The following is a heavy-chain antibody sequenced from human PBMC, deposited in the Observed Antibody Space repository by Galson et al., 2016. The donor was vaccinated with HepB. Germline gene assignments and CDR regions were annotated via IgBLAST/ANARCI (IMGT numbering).Heavy chain of an antibody. CDR2: ISYDVSSK. J-gene: IGHJ4*02. CDR3: ARAFFRAAYFYY. V-gene: IGHV3-30*04. CDR1: GFTFSSYP. Sequence: SLRLSCAASGFTFSSYPLHWVRQAPGKGLEWVALISYDVSSKYYADSVKGRFTISRDNSKNTLYLQMNSLRAEDTAVYYCARAFFRAAYFYYWGQGTLVTGSS. D-gene: IGHD2/OR15-2a*01.